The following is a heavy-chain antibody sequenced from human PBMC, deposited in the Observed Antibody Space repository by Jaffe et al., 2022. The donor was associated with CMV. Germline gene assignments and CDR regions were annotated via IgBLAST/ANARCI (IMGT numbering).Heavy chain of an antibody. Sequence: QVQLQQWGAGLLKPSETLSLTCAVYGGSFSGYYWSWIRQPPGKGLEWIGEINHSGSTNYNPSLKSRVTISVDTSKNQFSLKLSSVTAADTAVYYCARADLELRITMVRGVIINYYYYYMDVWGKGTTVTVSS. V-gene: IGHV4-34*01. CDR3: ARADLELRITMVRGVIINYYYYYMDV. CDR1: GGSFSGYY. J-gene: IGHJ6*03. D-gene: IGHD3-10*01. CDR2: INHSGST.